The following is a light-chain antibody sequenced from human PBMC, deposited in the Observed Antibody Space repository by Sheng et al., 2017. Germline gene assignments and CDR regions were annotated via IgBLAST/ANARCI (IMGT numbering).Light chain of an antibody. CDR1: QGISTH. J-gene: IGKJ1*01. Sequence: DIQMTQSPSSLSASVGDRVTITCRASQGISTHLAWYQQKPGKVPKLLIYDASSLQSGVPSRFSGSGSGTDFTLTISSLQPEDVATYFCQKYNSAPWTFGQGTRVEIK. CDR2: DAS. CDR3: QKYNSAPWT. V-gene: IGKV1-27*01.